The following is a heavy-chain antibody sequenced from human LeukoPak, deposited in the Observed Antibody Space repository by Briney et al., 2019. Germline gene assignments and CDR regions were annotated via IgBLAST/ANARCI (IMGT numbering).Heavy chain of an antibody. CDR3: ARTYDSPGYYSPDYYYMDV. Sequence: SETLSLTCTVSGASIRSYSWSWIRQPAGKGLEWIGHIYTSGSTNYNPSLKSRVTMSVDTSNNQFSLKLNSVTAADTAVYYCARTYDSPGYYSPDYYYMDVWGKGTTVTISS. CDR1: GASIRSYS. CDR2: IYTSGST. D-gene: IGHD3-22*01. V-gene: IGHV4-4*07. J-gene: IGHJ6*03.